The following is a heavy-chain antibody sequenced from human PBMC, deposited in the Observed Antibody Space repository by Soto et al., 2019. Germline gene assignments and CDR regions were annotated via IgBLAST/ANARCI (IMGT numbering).Heavy chain of an antibody. CDR2: IYYSGST. J-gene: IGHJ4*02. D-gene: IGHD3-10*01. CDR3: AIHNYGSGSTYFDY. V-gene: IGHV4-39*01. CDR1: GGSISSSSYY. Sequence: SETLSLTCTVSGGSISSSSYYWGWIRHPPGKGLEWIGSIYYSGSTYYNPSLKSRVTISVDTSKNQFSLKLNSMTAADTAVYYCAIHNYGSGSTYFDYWGQGTLVTVS.